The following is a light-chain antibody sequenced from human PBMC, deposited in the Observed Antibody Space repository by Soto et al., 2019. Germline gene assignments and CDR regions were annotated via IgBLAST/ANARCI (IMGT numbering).Light chain of an antibody. CDR3: RSYTSSSTRV. Sequence: QSALTQPASVSRSPGQSITISCTGTSSDVGGYNYVSWYQQHPGKAPKLMIYEVSNRPSGVSNRFSGSKSGNTASLTISGLQAEDEADYYCRSYTSSSTRVFGGGTKLTVL. J-gene: IGLJ3*02. V-gene: IGLV2-14*01. CDR1: SSDVGGYNY. CDR2: EVS.